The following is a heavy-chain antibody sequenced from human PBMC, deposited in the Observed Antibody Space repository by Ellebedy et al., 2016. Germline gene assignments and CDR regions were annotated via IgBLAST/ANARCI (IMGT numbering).Heavy chain of an antibody. D-gene: IGHD4-23*01. Sequence: SETLSLTCTVSGASISTPKWWSWVRQPPGKGLEWIGEIHSGGSTNYKPSLKSRVTISLDNSQNLFFLKLTSVTTADTAVYYCGRGRWDPWGQGTLVTVSS. J-gene: IGHJ5*02. CDR1: GASISTPKW. V-gene: IGHV4-4*02. CDR3: GRGRWDP. CDR2: IHSGGST.